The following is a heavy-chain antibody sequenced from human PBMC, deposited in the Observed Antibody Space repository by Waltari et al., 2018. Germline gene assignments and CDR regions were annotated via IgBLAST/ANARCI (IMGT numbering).Heavy chain of an antibody. CDR3: ARQYYDILTGYYLSGYFDL. CDR2: IYYSGST. V-gene: IGHV4-59*11. CDR1: GGSISSHY. D-gene: IGHD3-9*01. Sequence: QVQLQESGPGLVKPSETLSLTCTVSGGSISSHYWSWIRQPPGKGLEWIGYIYYSGSTNYNPSLKSRVTISVDTSKNQFSLKLSSVTAADTAVYYCARQYYDILTGYYLSGYFDLWGRGTLVTVSS. J-gene: IGHJ2*01.